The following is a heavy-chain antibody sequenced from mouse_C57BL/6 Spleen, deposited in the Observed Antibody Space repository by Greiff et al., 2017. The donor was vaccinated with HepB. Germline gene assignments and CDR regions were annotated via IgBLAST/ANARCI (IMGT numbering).Heavy chain of an antibody. CDR1: GFTFSDYG. J-gene: IGHJ4*01. Sequence: EVHLVESGGGLVKPGGSLKLSCAASGFTFSDYGMHWVRQAPEKGLEWVAYISSGSSTIYYADTVKGRFTISRDNAKNTLFLQMTILRSEDTAMYYCAKGWAMDYWGQGTSVTVSS. CDR3: AKGWAMDY. V-gene: IGHV5-17*01. D-gene: IGHD1-1*02. CDR2: ISSGSSTI.